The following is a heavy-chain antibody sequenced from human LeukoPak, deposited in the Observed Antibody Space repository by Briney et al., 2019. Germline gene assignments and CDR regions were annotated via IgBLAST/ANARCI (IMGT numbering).Heavy chain of an antibody. CDR1: GGSISSGSYY. J-gene: IGHJ4*02. V-gene: IGHV4-61*02. CDR3: ARGTCSSTSCPIGY. Sequence: PSQTLSLTCIVSGGSISSGSYYWSWIRQPAGKGLEWIGRVYFSGGTNYNPSLKSRVTISVDTSKNQFSLKLSSVTAADTAVYYCARGTCSSTSCPIGYWGQGTLVTVSS. D-gene: IGHD2-2*01. CDR2: VYFSGGT.